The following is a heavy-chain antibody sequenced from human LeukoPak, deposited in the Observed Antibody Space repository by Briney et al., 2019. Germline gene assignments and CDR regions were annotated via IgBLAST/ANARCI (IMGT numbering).Heavy chain of an antibody. CDR3: ASRSFSSSWMGGDAFDI. J-gene: IGHJ3*02. Sequence: SETLSLTCTVSGGSISSSSYYWGWIRQPPGKGLEWIGSIYYSGSTYYNPSLKSRVTISVDTSKNQFSLKLSSVTAADTAVYYCASRSFSSSWMGGDAFDIWGQGTMVTVSS. CDR2: IYYSGST. V-gene: IGHV4-39*07. D-gene: IGHD6-13*01. CDR1: GGSISSSSYY.